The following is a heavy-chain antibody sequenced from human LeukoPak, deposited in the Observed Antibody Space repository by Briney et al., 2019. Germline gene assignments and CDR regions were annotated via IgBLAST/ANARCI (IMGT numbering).Heavy chain of an antibody. V-gene: IGHV4-4*02. CDR1: GGSISSSNW. Sequence: PSGTLSLTCAVSGGSISSSNWWSWVRQPPGKGLEWIGEIYHSGSTNYNPSLKSRVAISVDKSKNQFSLKLSSVTAADTAVYYCARWYYDFWSGYPSGSAFDIWGQGTMVTVSS. J-gene: IGHJ3*02. CDR3: ARWYYDFWSGYPSGSAFDI. D-gene: IGHD3-3*01. CDR2: IYHSGST.